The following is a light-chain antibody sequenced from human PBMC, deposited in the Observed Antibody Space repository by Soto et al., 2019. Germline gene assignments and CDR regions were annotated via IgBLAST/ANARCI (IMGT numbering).Light chain of an antibody. CDR2: KAS. V-gene: IGKV1-5*03. J-gene: IGKJ2*02. CDR3: QQYNSYPCT. Sequence: DIQMTQSPSTLSASVGDRVTITCRASQSISSWLAWYQQRPGKAPKVLIYKASNLESGVPPRFSGSGSGTEFTLTISSLQPDDFATYYCQQYNSYPCTFGQGTKLEIK. CDR1: QSISSW.